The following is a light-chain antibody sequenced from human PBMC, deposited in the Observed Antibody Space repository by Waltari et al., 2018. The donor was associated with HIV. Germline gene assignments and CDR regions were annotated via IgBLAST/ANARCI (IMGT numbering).Light chain of an antibody. CDR1: SSDISTYSF. Sequence: QSALTQPASVSGSPGQSITISCTGTSSDISTYSFVSCYQKHPDKAPKLLIYDVDNRPSGVSMRFSGSKSGDTASLTISSIQADDEADYYCSSYTTTNTVVFGGGTKFTVL. J-gene: IGLJ2*01. V-gene: IGLV2-14*03. CDR3: SSYTTTNTVV. CDR2: DVD.